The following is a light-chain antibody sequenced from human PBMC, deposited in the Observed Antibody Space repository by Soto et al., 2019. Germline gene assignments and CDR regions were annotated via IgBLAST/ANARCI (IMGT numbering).Light chain of an antibody. CDR1: SSNIGADYE. J-gene: IGLJ2*01. V-gene: IGLV1-40*01. CDR3: ASWDASVGGPA. Sequence: QSVLTQPPSVSGAPGQRVIISCTGGSSNIGADYEVHWYQQLPGTAPKLLIYGNTNRPSGVPDRFSGSKSGTSASLAISDLRSEDEADYYCASWDASVGGPAFGGGTTVTVL. CDR2: GNT.